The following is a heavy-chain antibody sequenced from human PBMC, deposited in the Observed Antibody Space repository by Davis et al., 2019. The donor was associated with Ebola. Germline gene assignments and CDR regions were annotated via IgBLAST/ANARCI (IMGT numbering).Heavy chain of an antibody. D-gene: IGHD1-14*01. J-gene: IGHJ6*02. V-gene: IGHV3-30-3*01. Sequence: PGGSLRLSCAASGFTFSSYAMHWVRQAPGKGLEWVAVISYDGSNKYYADSVKGRFTISRDNSKNTLYLQMNSLRAEDTAVYYCARDRRVVYTEGGANRDRKFYYYYGMDVWGQGTTVTVSS. CDR3: ARDRRVVYTEGGANRDRKFYYYYGMDV. CDR1: GFTFSSYA. CDR2: ISYDGSNK.